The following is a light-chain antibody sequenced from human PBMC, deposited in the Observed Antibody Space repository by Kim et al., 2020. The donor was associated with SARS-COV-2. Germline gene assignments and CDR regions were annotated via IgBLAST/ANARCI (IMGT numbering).Light chain of an antibody. V-gene: IGKV3-20*01. CDR1: QTVNSID. Sequence: PGERATLACMAGQTVNSIDSARYQHRPDQAPRLRIYGTASRATGVPDRFTGSGSGTDFALTISRLEPEDFGVYYGQQYDRSRGWTCGQETKRGIK. CDR2: GTA. J-gene: IGKJ1*01. CDR3: QQYDRSRGWT.